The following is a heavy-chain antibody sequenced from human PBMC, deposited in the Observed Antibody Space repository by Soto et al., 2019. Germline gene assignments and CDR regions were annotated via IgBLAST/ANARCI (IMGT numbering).Heavy chain of an antibody. CDR2: ISSSSSFI. Sequence: PGGSLRLSCAASGFTFSTYSMNWVRQAPGRGLEWVSSISSSSSFIYYADSVKGRFTISRDNSKNTLYLQMSSLRAEDTAVYYCAKDRIPGYQLLWRYYYKGMDVWGQGTTVTVSS. CDR3: AKDRIPGYQLLWRYYYKGMDV. V-gene: IGHV3-21*04. J-gene: IGHJ6*02. CDR1: GFTFSTYS. D-gene: IGHD2-2*01.